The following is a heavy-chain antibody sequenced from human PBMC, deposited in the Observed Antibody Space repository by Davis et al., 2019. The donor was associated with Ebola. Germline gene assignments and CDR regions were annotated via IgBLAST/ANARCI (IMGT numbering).Heavy chain of an antibody. CDR2: RYNSGST. CDR1: GASISSYY. J-gene: IGHJ6*04. Sequence: SETLSLTCSVSGASISSYYWSWIRQAPGKGLEWIGFRYNSGSTNHNPSLQSRVIISIDTANKQISLKLSSVTAADTAVYYCAKGRLLEWPPTFYGLDVWGIVSTVTVSS. V-gene: IGHV4-59*01. CDR3: AKGRLLEWPPTFYGLDV. D-gene: IGHD3-3*01.